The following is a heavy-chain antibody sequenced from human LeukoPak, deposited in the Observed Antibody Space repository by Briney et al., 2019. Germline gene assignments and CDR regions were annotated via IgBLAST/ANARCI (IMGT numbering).Heavy chain of an antibody. Sequence: PSETLSLTCAVSGSSISSGYYWGWIRQPPGKGLEWIGSKFHSGSTYYNPSLKSRVTISVDRSKNQFSLNLTSVTAADTAVYCCARESETYCGDGNCKNFDYWGQGTLVAVSS. D-gene: IGHD2-21*01. J-gene: IGHJ4*02. V-gene: IGHV4-38-2*02. CDR3: ARESETYCGDGNCKNFDY. CDR2: KFHSGST. CDR1: GSSISSGYY.